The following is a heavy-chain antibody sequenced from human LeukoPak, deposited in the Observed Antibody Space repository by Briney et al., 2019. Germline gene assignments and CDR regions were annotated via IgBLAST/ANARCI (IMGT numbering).Heavy chain of an antibody. CDR2: ISGSNENA. V-gene: IGHV1-18*01. CDR3: ASIAVADDDAFDI. Sequence: ASVKVSCKASGYIFSSYGLNWVRQAPGQGLEWLGWISGSNENAIYAQNFQGRVIMTTDTSTRIVYMELRSLRSDDTAVYYCASIAVADDDAFDIWGQGTMVTVSS. J-gene: IGHJ3*02. CDR1: GYIFSSYG. D-gene: IGHD6-19*01.